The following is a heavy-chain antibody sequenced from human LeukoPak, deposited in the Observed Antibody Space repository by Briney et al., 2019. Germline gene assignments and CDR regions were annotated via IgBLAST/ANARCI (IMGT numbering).Heavy chain of an antibody. CDR3: AKGEGDY. D-gene: IGHD2-21*01. CDR2: IYDSGNT. CDR1: GGSISSYY. J-gene: IGHJ4*02. Sequence: SETLSLTCTVSGGSISSYYWSWIRQPPGKGLEWIGYIYDSGNTNYNPSLKSRVTISVDTSKNQFSLNVRSVTAADTAVYYCAKGEGDYWGQGTLVTVSS. V-gene: IGHV4-59*01.